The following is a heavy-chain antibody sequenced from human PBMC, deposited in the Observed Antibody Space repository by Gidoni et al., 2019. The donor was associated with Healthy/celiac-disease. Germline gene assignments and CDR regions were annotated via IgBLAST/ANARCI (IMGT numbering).Heavy chain of an antibody. Sequence: QVQLQESGPGLVKPSGTLARNCAVSGGSISSSNWWSWVRQPPGKGLAGIGEIYHSGRTNDNPSLKSRVTISVDKSKNQFSLKLSSVTAADTAVYYCARGAYDFWSGPSRYYMDVWGKGTTVTVSS. CDR1: GGSISSSNW. J-gene: IGHJ6*03. CDR2: IYHSGRT. V-gene: IGHV4-4*02. CDR3: ARGAYDFWSGPSRYYMDV. D-gene: IGHD3-3*01.